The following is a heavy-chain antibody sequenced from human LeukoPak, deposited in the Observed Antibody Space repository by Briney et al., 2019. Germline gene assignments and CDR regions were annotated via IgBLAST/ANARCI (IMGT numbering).Heavy chain of an antibody. CDR1: GFTFSSYA. V-gene: IGHV3-30-3*01. J-gene: IGHJ6*02. Sequence: GGSLRLSCAASGFTFSSYAMHWVRQAPGKGLEWVAVISYDGSNKYYADSVKGRFTISRDNSKNTLYLQRNSLRAEDTAVYYCARDPRRYYYYGMDVWGQGTTVTVSS. CDR3: ARDPRRYYYYGMDV. CDR2: ISYDGSNK.